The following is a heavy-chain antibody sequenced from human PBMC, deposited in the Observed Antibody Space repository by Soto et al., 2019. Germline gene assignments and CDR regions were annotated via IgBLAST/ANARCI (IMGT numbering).Heavy chain of an antibody. CDR3: ARGPPIVVVVAATLPPDY. CDR2: INPSGGST. D-gene: IGHD2-15*01. CDR1: GYTFTSYY. J-gene: IGHJ4*02. Sequence: ASVKVSCKASGYTFTSYYMHWVRQAPGQGLGWMGIINPSGGSTSYAQKFQGRVTMTRDTSTSTVYMELSSLRSEDTAVYYCARGPPIVVVVAATLPPDYWGQGTLVTVSS. V-gene: IGHV1-46*01.